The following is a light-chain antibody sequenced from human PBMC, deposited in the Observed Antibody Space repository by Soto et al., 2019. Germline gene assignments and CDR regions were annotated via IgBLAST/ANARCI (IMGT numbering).Light chain of an antibody. CDR3: QQNYSPPLT. J-gene: IGKJ4*01. CDR2: RSS. CDR1: QSIAMF. Sequence: DIQMTQSPSSLSASVGDTVIITCRASQSIAMFSSWYQQKPGKAPTLLIFRSSTLQSGVPSRFSGSGSGTYFTLTISSLQLEDFATYYCQQNYSPPLTFGGGTMVEMK. V-gene: IGKV1-39*01.